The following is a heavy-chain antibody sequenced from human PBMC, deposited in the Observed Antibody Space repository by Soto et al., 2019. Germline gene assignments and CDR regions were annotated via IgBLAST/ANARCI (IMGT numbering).Heavy chain of an antibody. CDR2: INHSGST. V-gene: IGHV4-34*01. D-gene: IGHD3-10*01. J-gene: IGHJ5*02. CDR3: ARGVSRHPYYYGSGSYPTRWFDP. CDR1: GGSFSGYY. Sequence: SETLSLTCAVYGGSFSGYYWSWIRQPPGKGLEWIGEINHSGSTNYNPSLKSRVTISVDTSKNQFSLKLSSVTAADTAVYYCARGVSRHPYYYGSGSYPTRWFDPWGQGTLVTVSS.